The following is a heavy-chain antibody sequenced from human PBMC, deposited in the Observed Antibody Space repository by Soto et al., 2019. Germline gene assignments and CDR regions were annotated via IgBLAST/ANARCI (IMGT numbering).Heavy chain of an antibody. CDR2: IYHSGST. CDR3: ARQWGILTGYYFDY. CDR1: GGSISNSNW. V-gene: IGHV4-4*02. D-gene: IGHD3-9*01. Sequence: QVQLQESGPGLVKPSGTLSLTCAVSGGSISNSNWWSWVRQPPGKGLEWIGEIYHSGSTSYNPSLESRVTISVDNSKNQFSLNLSSVTAADTAVYYCARQWGILTGYYFDYWGQGTLVTVSS. J-gene: IGHJ4*02.